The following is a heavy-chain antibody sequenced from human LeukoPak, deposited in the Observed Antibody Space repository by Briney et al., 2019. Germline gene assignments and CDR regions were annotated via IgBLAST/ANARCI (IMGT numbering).Heavy chain of an antibody. CDR3: ARLMVRGVIIASAFDI. D-gene: IGHD3-10*01. CDR1: GFTFDDYA. Sequence: GRSLRLSCAASGFTFDDYAMHWVRQAPGKGLEWVSLISGDGGSTYYADSVKGRFTISRDNSKNSLYLQMNSLRTEDTALYYCARLMVRGVIIASAFDIWGQGTMVTVSS. CDR2: ISGDGGST. V-gene: IGHV3-43*02. J-gene: IGHJ3*02.